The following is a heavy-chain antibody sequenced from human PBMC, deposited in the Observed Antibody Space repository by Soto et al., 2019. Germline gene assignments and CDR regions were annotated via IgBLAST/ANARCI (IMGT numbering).Heavy chain of an antibody. CDR2: INPSGGST. CDR3: AIDDSSGYLTFSR. J-gene: IGHJ4*01. CDR1: GYTFTTYY. Sequence: EASVKVSCKASGYTFTTYYMHWVRQAPGQGFEWMGIINPSGGSTSYAQKLQGRVTMTRDTSTSTVYMELSGLRFEDTAVYYCAIDDSSGYLTFSRWGQEPWSPSPQ. V-gene: IGHV1-46*04. D-gene: IGHD3-22*01.